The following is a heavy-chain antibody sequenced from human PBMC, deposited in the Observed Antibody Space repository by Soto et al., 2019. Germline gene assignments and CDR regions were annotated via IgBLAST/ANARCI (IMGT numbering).Heavy chain of an antibody. CDR2: ISANNGNT. CDR1: GYTFTSYG. D-gene: IGHD1-26*01. J-gene: IGHJ4*02. V-gene: IGHV1-18*01. CDR3: ARDGRYSGSDGGYYDN. Sequence: QVQLVQSGAEVKKPGASVKVSCTASGYTFTSYGISWVRQAPGQGLEWMGWISANNGNTNYAQKIQGRVTMTADTSTSRAYMELRSLRSDDTAVYYCARDGRYSGSDGGYYDNWGQGTLVTVSS.